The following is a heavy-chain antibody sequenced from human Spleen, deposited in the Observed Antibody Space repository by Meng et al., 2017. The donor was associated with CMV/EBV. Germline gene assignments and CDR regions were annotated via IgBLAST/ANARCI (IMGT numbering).Heavy chain of an antibody. CDR3: ARRRLGSTGYSSRWGDFDY. D-gene: IGHD6-13*01. CDR1: NTYW. J-gene: IGHJ4*02. Sequence: NTYWIGWVRQTPGKGLEWMGMIYTGDSDTRYGPSFQGQVTFSADKSISTAYLQWSSLKASDSAIYYCARRRLGSTGYSSRWGDFDYWGQGILVTVSS. CDR2: IYTGDSDT. V-gene: IGHV5-51*01.